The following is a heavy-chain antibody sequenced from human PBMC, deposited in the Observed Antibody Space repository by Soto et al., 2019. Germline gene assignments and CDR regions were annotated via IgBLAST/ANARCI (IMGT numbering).Heavy chain of an antibody. Sequence: GESLKISCKGSGYSFAGYWITWVRQKPGKGLEWMGRIDPSDSQTYYSPSFRGHVTISVTKSITTVFLQWSSLRASDTAMYYCARQIYDSDPGPNFQYYFDYWAQGTPVTVSS. J-gene: IGHJ4*02. V-gene: IGHV5-10-1*01. CDR2: IDPSDSQT. D-gene: IGHD5-12*01. CDR1: GYSFAGYW. CDR3: ARQIYDSDPGPNFQYYFDY.